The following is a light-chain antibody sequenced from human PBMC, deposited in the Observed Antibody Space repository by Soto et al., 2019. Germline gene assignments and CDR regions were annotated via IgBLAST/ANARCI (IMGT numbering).Light chain of an antibody. Sequence: DIQMTQSPSTLSASVGDRVTITCRANQSISSWLAWYQQKPRKAPKLLIYEASSLEIGVPSRFSGSGSGTEFTLTISILQPDDFATYCCQQYNSYPYTFGQGTKLDIK. CDR3: QQYNSYPYT. V-gene: IGKV1-5*03. CDR2: EAS. CDR1: QSISSW. J-gene: IGKJ2*01.